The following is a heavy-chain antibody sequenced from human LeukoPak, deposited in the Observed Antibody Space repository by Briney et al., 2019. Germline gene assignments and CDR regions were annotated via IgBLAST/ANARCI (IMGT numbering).Heavy chain of an antibody. V-gene: IGHV3-30*18. CDR2: ISYDGSNK. Sequence: PGGSLRLSCAASGFTFSSYGMLWVRQAPGKGLEWVAVISYDGSNKYYADSVKGRFTISRDNSKNTLYLQMNSLRAEDTAVYYCAKDSVSSGWDVWGQGTTVTVSS. J-gene: IGHJ6*02. CDR3: AKDSVSSGWDV. D-gene: IGHD6-19*01. CDR1: GFTFSSYG.